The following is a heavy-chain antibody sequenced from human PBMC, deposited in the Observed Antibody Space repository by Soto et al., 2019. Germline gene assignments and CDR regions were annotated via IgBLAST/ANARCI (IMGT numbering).Heavy chain of an antibody. D-gene: IGHD6-19*01. J-gene: IGHJ4*02. Sequence: ASVKVSCKASGYTFTSYGISWVRQAPGQGLEWMGWISAYNGNTNYAQKLQGRVTMTTDTSTSTAYMELRSLRSDDTAVYYCARWAGTEERTAFVWPHDFWGQGTLVTVSS. CDR3: ARWAGTEERTAFVWPHDF. V-gene: IGHV1-18*01. CDR2: ISAYNGNT. CDR1: GYTFTSYG.